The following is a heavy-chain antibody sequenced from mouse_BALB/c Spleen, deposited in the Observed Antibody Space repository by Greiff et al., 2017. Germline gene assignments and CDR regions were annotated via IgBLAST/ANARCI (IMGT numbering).Heavy chain of an antibody. CDR2: INPYNDGT. V-gene: IGHV1-14*01. CDR1: GYTFTSYV. J-gene: IGHJ4*01. CDR3: ARIYYDYDGYAMDY. Sequence: VQLQQSGPELVKPGASVKMSCKASGYTFTSYVMHWVKQKPGQGLEWIGYINPYNDGTKYNEKFKGKATLTSDKSSSTAYMELSSLTSEDSAVDYCARIYYDYDGYAMDYWGQGTSVTVSS. D-gene: IGHD2-4*01.